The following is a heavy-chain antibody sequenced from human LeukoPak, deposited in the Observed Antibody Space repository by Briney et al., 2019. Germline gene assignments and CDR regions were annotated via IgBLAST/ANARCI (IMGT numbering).Heavy chain of an antibody. CDR1: GYSFTSQW. J-gene: IGHJ4*02. CDR3: ATFSNYGDFFDY. V-gene: IGHV5-51*01. Sequence: GESLKISCQGSGYSFTSQWIAWVRQMPGKGLEWMGIIYPDDSDIRYNPSFQGQVTMSADKSVNVAYLQWSNLKASDTAIYYCATFSNYGDFFDYWGQGTLVTVSS. D-gene: IGHD4-17*01. CDR2: IYPDDSDI.